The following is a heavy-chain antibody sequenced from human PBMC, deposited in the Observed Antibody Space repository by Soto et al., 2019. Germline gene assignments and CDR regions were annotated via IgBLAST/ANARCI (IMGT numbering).Heavy chain of an antibody. Sequence: SQTLSLTCDISGDSVSSSSADWNWIRQSPSRGLEWLGRTYYRSKWIYEYTVSMESRITINPDTSKNQFSLHIYSVTPEDTAVYYCAGVVWFRGMDVWGQGTPVTVSS. D-gene: IGHD3-16*01. CDR3: AGVVWFRGMDV. J-gene: IGHJ6*02. CDR1: GDSVSSSSAD. CDR2: TYYRSKWIY. V-gene: IGHV6-1*01.